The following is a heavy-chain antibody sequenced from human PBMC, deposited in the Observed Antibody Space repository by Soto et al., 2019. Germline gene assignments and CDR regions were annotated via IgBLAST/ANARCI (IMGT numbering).Heavy chain of an antibody. CDR1: GFTFSSYS. D-gene: IGHD6-19*01. V-gene: IGHV3-48*04. Sequence: ELQRVESGGRLVQPGGSLRLSSAASGFTFSSYSMNWVRQAPGKGLEWISYISSSGDTIHYADSVKGRFTISRDNTKNSLYLQMNSLRAEDTAVYYCARDIAVDFDFWGQGTLVTVSS. CDR3: ARDIAVDFDF. J-gene: IGHJ4*02. CDR2: ISSSGDTI.